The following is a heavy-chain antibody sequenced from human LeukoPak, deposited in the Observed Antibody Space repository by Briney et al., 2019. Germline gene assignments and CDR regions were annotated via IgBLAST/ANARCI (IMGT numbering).Heavy chain of an antibody. CDR2: ISAYNGNT. CDR1: GYTFTSYG. Sequence: VASVKVSCKASGYTFTSYGISWVRQAPGQGLEWMGWISAYNGNTNYAQKLQGRVTMTTDTSTSTAYMGLRSLRSDDTAVYYCARDSCSGGSCYLDYWGQGTLVTVSS. CDR3: ARDSCSGGSCYLDY. V-gene: IGHV1-18*01. D-gene: IGHD2-15*01. J-gene: IGHJ4*02.